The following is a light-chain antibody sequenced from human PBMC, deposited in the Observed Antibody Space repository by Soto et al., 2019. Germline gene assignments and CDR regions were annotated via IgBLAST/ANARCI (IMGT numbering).Light chain of an antibody. CDR1: SSNIGTSS. V-gene: IGLV1-44*01. Sequence: QSALTQPHAASGTRGQRVTISCSGSSSNIGTSSVHWFQQLPGTAPKLLISTTNQRPSGVPERFSGSKSGTSASLAISGLQSEDEADYYCAAWDDSLNGHVFGTGTKAPS. CDR2: TTN. J-gene: IGLJ1*01. CDR3: AAWDDSLNGHV.